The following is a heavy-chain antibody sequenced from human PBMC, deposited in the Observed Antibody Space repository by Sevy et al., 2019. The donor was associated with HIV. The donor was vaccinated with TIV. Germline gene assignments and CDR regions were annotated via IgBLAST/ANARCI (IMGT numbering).Heavy chain of an antibody. CDR1: GFSFSPYW. Sequence: GGSLRLSCAASGFSFSPYWMTWVRQAPGKGLEWVANIRPDGSDKYYVDSVKGRFTSSRDNDKNSLYLQMNSLRADDTAMYYCARGVGLDCWGQGALVTVSS. CDR3: ARGVGLDC. J-gene: IGHJ4*02. D-gene: IGHD1-26*01. CDR2: IRPDGSDK. V-gene: IGHV3-7*01.